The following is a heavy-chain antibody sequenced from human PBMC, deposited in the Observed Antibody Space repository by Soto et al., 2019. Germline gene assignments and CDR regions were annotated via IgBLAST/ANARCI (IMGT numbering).Heavy chain of an antibody. CDR3: AADTYYYDSSNYYSFDY. CDR2: IAVGSGST. Sequence: VASVKVSCKASGFTFSSSAVQWVRQARGQRLEWIGWIAVGSGSTNYAQNFQERVTITRDMSTSTAYMELSSLRSEDTAVYYCAADTYYYDSSNYYSFDYWGQGTLVTVSS. V-gene: IGHV1-58*01. D-gene: IGHD3-22*01. J-gene: IGHJ4*02. CDR1: GFTFSSSA.